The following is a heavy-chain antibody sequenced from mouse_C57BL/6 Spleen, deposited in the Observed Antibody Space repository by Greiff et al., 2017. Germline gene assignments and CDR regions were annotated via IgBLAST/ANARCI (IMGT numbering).Heavy chain of an antibody. CDR1: GYSFTGYF. Sequence: DVKLQESGPELVKPGDSVKISCKASGYSFTGYFMNWVMQSHGKSLEWIGRINPYNGDTFYNQKFKGKATLTVDKSSSTAHMELRSLTSEDSAVYYCARDGRGAMDYWGQGTSVTVSS. CDR3: ARDGRGAMDY. D-gene: IGHD1-1*01. V-gene: IGHV1-20*01. CDR2: INPYNGDT. J-gene: IGHJ4*01.